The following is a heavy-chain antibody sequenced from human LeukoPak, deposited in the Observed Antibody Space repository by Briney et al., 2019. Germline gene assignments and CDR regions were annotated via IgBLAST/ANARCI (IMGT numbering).Heavy chain of an antibody. CDR1: GFTFSNHW. J-gene: IGHJ4*02. V-gene: IGHV3-7*03. CDR2: IKQGGSEK. D-gene: IGHD5-18*01. Sequence: TGGSLRLSCAASGFTFSNHWMSWVRQAPGKGLEWVANIKQGGSEKYYVDSVEGRFTISRDNAKNSLYLQMNSLRAEDTAVYYRARDPGGGYSYGFDYWGQGTLVTVSS. CDR3: ARDPGGGYSYGFDY.